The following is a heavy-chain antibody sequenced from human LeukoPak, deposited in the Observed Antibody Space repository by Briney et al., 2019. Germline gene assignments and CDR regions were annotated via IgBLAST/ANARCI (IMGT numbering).Heavy chain of an antibody. Sequence: GGSLRLSCAASGSSLSNYWMDWVRQAPGKGLEWVANIKQDGSEKNCLDSVKGRFTISRDNAQNSLYLQMNSLRVEDTAVYYCTRSLDRWGQGTLVTVSS. CDR3: TRSLDR. CDR2: IKQDGSEK. CDR1: GSSLSNYW. V-gene: IGHV3-7*01. J-gene: IGHJ4*02. D-gene: IGHD2-2*03.